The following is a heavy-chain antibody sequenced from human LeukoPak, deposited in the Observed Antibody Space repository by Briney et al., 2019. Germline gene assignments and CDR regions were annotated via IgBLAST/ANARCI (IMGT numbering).Heavy chain of an antibody. J-gene: IGHJ4*02. CDR3: ARGGYGDYVAGY. CDR1: GYTFTGYY. CDR2: IYPSGGST. V-gene: IGHV1-46*01. Sequence: ASVKVSCKASGYTFTGYYMHWVRQAPGQGLEWMGTIYPSGGSTSYAQMFQGRVTMTRDLSTSTVYMELSSLRSEDTAVYYCARGGYGDYVAGYWGQGTLVTVSS. D-gene: IGHD4-17*01.